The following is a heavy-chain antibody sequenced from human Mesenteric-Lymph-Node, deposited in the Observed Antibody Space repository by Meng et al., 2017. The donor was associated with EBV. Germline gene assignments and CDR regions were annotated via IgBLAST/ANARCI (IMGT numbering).Heavy chain of an antibody. CDR2: IHHSETA. CDR1: GGSFSGYS. J-gene: IGHJ5*02. V-gene: IGHV4-34*01. CDR3: ARQGYCRTTTCSTWFDP. D-gene: IGHD2-2*01. Sequence: EQPQQAGAGLLKPSEPLSLTCVIYGGSFSGYSWNWIRQAPGKGLEWIGKIHHSETADYNPSLEDRVIISADTSKNQFSLKLTSVTAADTAVYYCARQGYCRTTTCSTWFDPWGQGTLVTVSS.